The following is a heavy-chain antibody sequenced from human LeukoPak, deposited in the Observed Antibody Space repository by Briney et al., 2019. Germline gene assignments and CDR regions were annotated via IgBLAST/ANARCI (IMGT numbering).Heavy chain of an antibody. CDR2: IYSVGTT. CDR1: GFTVSSNY. Sequence: SGGSLRLSCAASGFTVSSNYMSWVRQAPGKGLEWVSVIYSVGTTYYADSVRGRFTISRDNSKNTLYLQMNSLRAEDTAVYYCAKNGVVIVVGDAFDIWGQGTMVTVSS. CDR3: AKNGVVIVVGDAFDI. J-gene: IGHJ3*02. V-gene: IGHV3-53*01. D-gene: IGHD3-3*01.